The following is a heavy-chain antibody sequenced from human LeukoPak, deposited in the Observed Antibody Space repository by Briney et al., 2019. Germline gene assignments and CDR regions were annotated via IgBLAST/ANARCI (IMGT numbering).Heavy chain of an antibody. D-gene: IGHD1-26*01. CDR2: INPDSGGT. Sequence: ASVKVSCKASGYTFTGYYIHWMRQAPGQGLDWMGWINPDSGGTNYAQKFQGRVTMTRDTSISTAYMELSRLRSDDTAVYYCARAGHSATSIYADDVFDIWGQGTMVTVSS. J-gene: IGHJ3*02. CDR1: GYTFTGYY. V-gene: IGHV1-2*02. CDR3: ARAGHSATSIYADDVFDI.